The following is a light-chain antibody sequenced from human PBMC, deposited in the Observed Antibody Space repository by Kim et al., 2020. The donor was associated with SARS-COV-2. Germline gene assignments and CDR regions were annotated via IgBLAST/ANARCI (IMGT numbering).Light chain of an antibody. J-gene: IGKJ2*01. V-gene: IGKV1-5*01. CDR2: DAS. Sequence: DIQMTQSPSTLSASVGDRVTITCRASQSISTWLAWYQQKPGKAPKLLIYDASSLESGVPSRFSGSGSGTEFTLTISCLQPDDFATYYCQQYNSNFGQGTKVDIK. CDR3: QQYNSN. CDR1: QSISTW.